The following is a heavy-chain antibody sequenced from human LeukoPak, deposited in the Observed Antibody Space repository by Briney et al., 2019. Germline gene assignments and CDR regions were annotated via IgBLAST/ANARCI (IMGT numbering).Heavy chain of an antibody. CDR1: AFTFSSYA. D-gene: IGHD4-17*01. CDR3: AKGVTMTTAQRRNYYYYGMDV. Sequence: PGGSLRLSCAASAFTFSSYAMSWVRQAPGKGLEWVSAISGSGGSTYYADSVKGRFTISRDNSKNTLYLQMNSLRAEDTAVYYCAKGVTMTTAQRRNYYYYGMDVWGQGTTVTVSS. J-gene: IGHJ6*02. CDR2: ISGSGGST. V-gene: IGHV3-23*01.